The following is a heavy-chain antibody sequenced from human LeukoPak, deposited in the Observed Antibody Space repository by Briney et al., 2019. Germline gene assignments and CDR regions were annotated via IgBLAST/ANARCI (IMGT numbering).Heavy chain of an antibody. CDR3: AKGGDDFWSGFGPSFDI. V-gene: IGHV3-23*01. Sequence: PGGSLRLSCAASGFTFSSYAMSWVRQAPGKGLEWVSAISGSGGSTYYADFVRGRFTISRDNSKNTLYLQMNSLRAEDTAVYYCAKGGDDFWSGFGPSFDIWGQGTMVTVSS. CDR1: GFTFSSYA. J-gene: IGHJ3*02. CDR2: ISGSGGST. D-gene: IGHD3-3*01.